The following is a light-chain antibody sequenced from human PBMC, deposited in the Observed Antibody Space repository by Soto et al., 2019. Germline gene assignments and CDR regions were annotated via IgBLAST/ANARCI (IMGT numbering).Light chain of an antibody. CDR3: CSFAGSNSWV. Sequence: QSVLTQPASVSGSPGQSITISCTGTSSDVGTYDLVSWYQHHPGAAPKLMIYEATRRPSGISNRFSGSKSGNTASLTISGLQAEDGAAYYCCSFAGSNSWVFGGGTKLTVL. J-gene: IGLJ3*02. CDR1: SSDVGTYDL. V-gene: IGLV2-23*01. CDR2: EAT.